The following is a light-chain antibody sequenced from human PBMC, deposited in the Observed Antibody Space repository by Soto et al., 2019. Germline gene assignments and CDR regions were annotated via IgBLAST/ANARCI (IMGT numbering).Light chain of an antibody. CDR2: AAS. V-gene: IGKV1-9*01. J-gene: IGKJ4*01. CDR1: QDLSGY. CDR3: QQVNNYPLI. Sequence: IQLTQSPSSLSASVGDRVTITCRASQDLSGYLAWYQQKPGKAPKLLIYAASTLQSGVPSRFSSSGSETDFTLTISSLQPEDFATYYCQQVNNYPLIFGGGTKVEI.